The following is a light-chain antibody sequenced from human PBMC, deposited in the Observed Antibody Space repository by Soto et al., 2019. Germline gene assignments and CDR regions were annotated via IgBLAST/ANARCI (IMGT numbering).Light chain of an antibody. CDR2: EGS. J-gene: IGLJ1*01. CDR3: SSYAGSNNFV. Sequence: QSVLTQPASVSGSPGQSITISCTGTSSDVGSYNLVSWYQQHPGKAPKLMIYEGSKRLSGVSNRFSGSKSGNTASLTISGLQADDEARYYCSSYAGSNNFVFGTGTKVTVL. CDR1: SSDVGSYNL. V-gene: IGLV2-14*02.